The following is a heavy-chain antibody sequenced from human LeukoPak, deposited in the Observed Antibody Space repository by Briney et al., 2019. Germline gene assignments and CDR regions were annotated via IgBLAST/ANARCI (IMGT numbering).Heavy chain of an antibody. J-gene: IGHJ4*02. CDR2: IYPADSDT. V-gene: IGHV5-51*01. D-gene: IGHD3-16*01. CDR1: GYSFTSYW. Sequence: GESLKISCKGSGYSFTSYWIGWVRQMPGKGLEWMGIIYPADSDTRYSPSFLGQVTVSADKSISTAYLQWSSLKASDTAIYYCARLGLSAAPSYYFDYWGQGTLVTVSS. CDR3: ARLGLSAAPSYYFDY.